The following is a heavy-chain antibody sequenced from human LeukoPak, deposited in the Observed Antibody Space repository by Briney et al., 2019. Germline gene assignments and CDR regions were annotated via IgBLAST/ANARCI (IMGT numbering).Heavy chain of an antibody. CDR2: INHSGST. J-gene: IGHJ4*02. Sequence: SETLSLTCAVYGGSFSGYYWSWIRQPPGKGLEWIGEINHSGSTNYNPSLKSRVTISVDTSKNQFSLKLSSVTAADTAVYYCARPLHGGSGRNPHYWGQGTLVTVSS. V-gene: IGHV4-34*01. D-gene: IGHD3-10*01. CDR3: ARPLHGGSGRNPHY. CDR1: GGSFSGYY.